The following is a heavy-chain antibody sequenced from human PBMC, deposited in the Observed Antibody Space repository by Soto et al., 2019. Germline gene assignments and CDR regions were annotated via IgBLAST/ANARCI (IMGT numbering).Heavy chain of an antibody. CDR3: ARDISCGGDCYSGYYYYGMDV. D-gene: IGHD2-21*02. CDR2: ISAYNGNT. J-gene: IGHJ6*02. CDR1: GYTFTSYG. V-gene: IGHV1-18*01. Sequence: QVQLVQSGAEVKKPGASVKVSCKASGYTFTSYGISWVRQAPGQGLEWMGWISAYNGNTNYAQKLQGRVTMTTDTSTSTAYMELRSLRSDDTAVYDCARDISCGGDCYSGYYYYGMDVWGQGTTVTVSS.